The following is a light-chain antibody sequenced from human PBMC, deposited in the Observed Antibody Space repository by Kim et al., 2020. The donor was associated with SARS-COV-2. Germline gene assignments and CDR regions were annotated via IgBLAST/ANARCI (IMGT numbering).Light chain of an antibody. V-gene: IGKV1-39*01. CDR3: QQSYTTPRT. CDR1: QSISSY. J-gene: IGKJ1*01. Sequence: DIQMTQSPSSLSASVGDRVTITCRASQSISSYLNWYQQKPGKAPNLLIYAASSLQSGVPSRFSGSGSGTEFTLSISSLQPGDFATYYCQQSYTTPRTFGQGTKVDIK. CDR2: AAS.